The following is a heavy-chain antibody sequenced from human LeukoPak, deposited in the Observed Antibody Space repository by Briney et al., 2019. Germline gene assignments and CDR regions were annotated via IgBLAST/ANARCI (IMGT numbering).Heavy chain of an antibody. CDR1: GYTFSDFY. D-gene: IGHD6-13*01. CDR3: ARGDRQRPPSSIGWYSENIFDY. J-gene: IGHJ4*02. CDR2: INPSGAST. V-gene: IGHV1-46*01. Sequence: ASVKVSCKASGYTFSDFYMNWVRQAPGQGLEWMGIINPSGASTRCAQKFQGRVTMTRDTSTSTVYMELSSLRSEDTAVYYCARGDRQRPPSSIGWYSENIFDYWGQGTLLTVSS.